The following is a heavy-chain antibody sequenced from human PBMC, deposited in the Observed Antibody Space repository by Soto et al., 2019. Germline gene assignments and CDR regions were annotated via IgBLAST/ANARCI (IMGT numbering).Heavy chain of an antibody. J-gene: IGHJ6*02. CDR1: GVSIRSNKW. D-gene: IGHD2-2*01. CDR2: IYHGGST. V-gene: IGHV4-4*02. Sequence: SETLSLTCSVYGVSIRSNKWWSWVRQPPGKGLEWIGEIYHGGSTNYNPSLKSRVTISLDKSKNQFSLKLTSVTAADSAVYYCARDDHIVVVPTSLGAMDVWGQGTAVTVSS. CDR3: ARDDHIVVVPTSLGAMDV.